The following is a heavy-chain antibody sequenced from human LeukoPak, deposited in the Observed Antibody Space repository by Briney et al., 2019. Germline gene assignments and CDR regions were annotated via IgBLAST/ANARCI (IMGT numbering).Heavy chain of an antibody. Sequence: GGSLRLSCAASGFTFSSYWMSWVRQAPGKGLEWVANIKQDGSEKYYVDSVKGRFTISRDNAKNSLYLQMNSLRVEDTAVYYCARGWSPVRGFNYFDFWGQGTLVTVSS. CDR3: ARGWSPVRGFNYFDF. CDR1: GFTFSSYW. D-gene: IGHD3-10*01. CDR2: IKQDGSEK. J-gene: IGHJ4*02. V-gene: IGHV3-7*02.